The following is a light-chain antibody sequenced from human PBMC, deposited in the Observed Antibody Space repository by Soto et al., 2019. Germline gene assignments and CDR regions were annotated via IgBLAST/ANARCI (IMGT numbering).Light chain of an antibody. CDR1: QSVNSN. V-gene: IGKV3-15*01. J-gene: IGKJ4*01. CDR3: QQYNFWPPLT. Sequence: EIVMTQSPATLSVSPGERATRSCRASQSVNSNLAWYRQKPGQAPRLLISDASTRATGVTARFSGSGSGTEFTLTISSLQSEDSGIYYCQQYNFWPPLTFGGGTKVEIK. CDR2: DAS.